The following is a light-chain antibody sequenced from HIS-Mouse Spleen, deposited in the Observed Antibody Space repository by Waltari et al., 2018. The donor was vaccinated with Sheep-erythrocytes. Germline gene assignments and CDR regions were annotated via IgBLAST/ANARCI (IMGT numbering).Light chain of an antibody. Sequence: QSALTQPRSVSGSPGQSVTISCTGTSSYVGGYNYVSWYQQHPGKAPKRMIYDVSKQPSGVPGRLSGSKAGNTGYRTISERQAEEEAEYYCCSYAGSYNHVFATGTKVTVL. J-gene: IGLJ1*01. CDR2: DVS. V-gene: IGLV2-11*01. CDR3: CSYAGSYNHV. CDR1: SSYVGGYNY.